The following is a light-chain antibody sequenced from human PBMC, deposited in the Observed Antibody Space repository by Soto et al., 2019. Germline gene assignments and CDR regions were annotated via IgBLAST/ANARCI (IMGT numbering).Light chain of an antibody. Sequence: QSALTQPPSVSGAPGQRVTISCAGSSSSIGAGYDVHWYRQLPGTAPKLLIFGNDNRPSGVPDRFSGSKSGTSASLAITGLQAEDEADYYCQSYDSSLSGPVFGGGTKLTVL. V-gene: IGLV1-40*01. CDR1: SSSIGAGYD. CDR2: GND. CDR3: QSYDSSLSGPV. J-gene: IGLJ3*02.